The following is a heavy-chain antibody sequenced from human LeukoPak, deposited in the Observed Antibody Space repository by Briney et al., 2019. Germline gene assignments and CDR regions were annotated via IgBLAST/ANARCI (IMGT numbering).Heavy chain of an antibody. D-gene: IGHD1-26*01. CDR1: GFTFSSYA. V-gene: IGHV3-7*01. CDR3: ARDQTMWEPLRRRDYYYMDV. CDR2: INQDGSEK. Sequence: GGSLRLSCAASGFTFSSYAMHWVRQAPGKGLEWVANINQDGSEKYYVDSVKGRFTISRDNAKNSLYLQMNSLRAEDTAVYYCARDQTMWEPLRRRDYYYMDVWGKGTTVTVSS. J-gene: IGHJ6*03.